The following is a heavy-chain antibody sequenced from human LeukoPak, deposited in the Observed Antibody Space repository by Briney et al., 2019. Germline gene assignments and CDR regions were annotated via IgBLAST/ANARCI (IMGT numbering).Heavy chain of an antibody. V-gene: IGHV3-74*01. CDR1: GFAFSSYW. CDR2: IKSDGITT. CDR3: ARGVWHYDL. Sequence: RTGGSLRLSSAASGFAFSSYWMHWVRRAPGKGLVWVSRIKSDGITTTYADSVKGRFTISRDNAKNTLYLQMNSLRVDDTAVYYCARGVWHYDLWGRGTLVTVSS. J-gene: IGHJ2*01.